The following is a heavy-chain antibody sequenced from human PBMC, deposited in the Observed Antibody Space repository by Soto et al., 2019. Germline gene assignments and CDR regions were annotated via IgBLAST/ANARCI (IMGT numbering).Heavy chain of an antibody. D-gene: IGHD4-17*01. CDR3: ARTLYGDNVDY. CDR2: MNPNCGIT. V-gene: IGHV1-8*02. Sequence: QVQLVQSGAEVKKPGASVKVSCKVSGYTFTSYDINWVRQATGQGLEWMGWMNPNCGITGYAQKFQGRVTITRNTSISTAYMELSSLRSEDPAVYYCARTLYGDNVDYWGQGTLVTVSS. CDR1: GYTFTSYD. J-gene: IGHJ4*02.